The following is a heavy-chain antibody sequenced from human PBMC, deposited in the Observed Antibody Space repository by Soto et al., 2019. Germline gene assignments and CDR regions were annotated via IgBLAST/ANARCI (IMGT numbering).Heavy chain of an antibody. CDR3: AFRGYSSGLGAFDI. V-gene: IGHV1-18*01. J-gene: IGHJ3*02. CDR2: ISAYNGNT. CDR1: GNTFPSYG. D-gene: IGHD5-18*01. Sequence: ASGKVSWKASGNTFPSYGISWVRQAPGQRREWMGWISAYNGNTNYAQKLQGRVTMTTDTSTSTAYMELRSLRSDDTAVYYCAFRGYSSGLGAFDIWGQGTMVTVSS.